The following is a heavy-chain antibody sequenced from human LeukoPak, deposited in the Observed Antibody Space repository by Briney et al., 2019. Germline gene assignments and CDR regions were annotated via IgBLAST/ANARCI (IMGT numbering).Heavy chain of an antibody. CDR2: ISYDGSNK. V-gene: IGHV3-30*04. D-gene: IGHD6-19*01. CDR3: ARDWGGIAVAGNFDY. CDR1: GFTFSSYA. Sequence: GGSLRLSCAASGFTFSSYAMHWVRQAPGKGLEWVAVISYDGSNKYYADSVKGRFTISRDNSKNTLCLQMNSLRAEDTAVYYCARDWGGIAVAGNFDYWGQGTLVTVSS. J-gene: IGHJ4*02.